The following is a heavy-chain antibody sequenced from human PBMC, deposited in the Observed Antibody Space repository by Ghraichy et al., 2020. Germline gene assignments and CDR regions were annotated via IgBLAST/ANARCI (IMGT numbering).Heavy chain of an antibody. D-gene: IGHD6-13*01. V-gene: IGHV1-18*01. CDR3: GRYGSSWFGVLDAFDI. CDR2: ISGYNGNT. CDR1: GYTFTSYG. Sequence: ASVKVSCKPSGYTFTSYGISWVRQAPGQGLEWMGWISGYNGNTNSAQKFQGRVTMTTDTSTSTAYMGLRSLRSDDTAVYYCGRYGSSWFGVLDAFDIWGQGTMVTVSS. J-gene: IGHJ3*02.